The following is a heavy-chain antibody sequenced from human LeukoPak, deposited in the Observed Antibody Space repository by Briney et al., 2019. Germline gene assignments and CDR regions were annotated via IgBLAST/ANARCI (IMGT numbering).Heavy chain of an antibody. CDR3: ARGTVGGSKKAWFDY. D-gene: IGHD3-16*01. V-gene: IGHV4-39*07. Sequence: SETLTLTCTVSGGSISSSSYYWGWIRQPPGKGLEWIGSIYYSGSTYYNPSLKSRVTISVDTSKNQFSLKLSSVTAADTAVYYCARGTVGGSKKAWFDYWGQGTLVTVSS. CDR1: GGSISSSSYY. J-gene: IGHJ4*02. CDR2: IYYSGST.